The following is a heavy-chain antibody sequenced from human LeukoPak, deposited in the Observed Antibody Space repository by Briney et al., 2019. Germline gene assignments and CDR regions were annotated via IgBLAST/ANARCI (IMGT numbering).Heavy chain of an antibody. V-gene: IGHV3-7*01. J-gene: IGHJ4*02. CDR3: ARDVDGSLDY. CDR1: GFSFSAFW. CDR2: MKHDRSAK. D-gene: IGHD1-26*01. Sequence: GGSLRLSCVGSGFSFSAFWMAWVRQAPGKGLEWVANMKHDRSAKHYVDSVEGRFTISRDNAKNSLYLHMNSLRAEDTAVYYCARDVDGSLDYWGQGTLVTVSS.